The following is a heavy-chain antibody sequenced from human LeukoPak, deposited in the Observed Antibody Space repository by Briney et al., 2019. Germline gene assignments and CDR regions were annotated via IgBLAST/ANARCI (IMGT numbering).Heavy chain of an antibody. V-gene: IGHV3-23*01. D-gene: IGHD3-22*01. CDR3: AKDYYDSSGYDDY. J-gene: IGHJ4*02. CDR1: GFTFSSYA. Sequence: GGSLRLSCAASGFTFSSYAMSWVRQAPGKGLEWVSAISGSGGSTYYAGSVKGRFTISRDNSKNTLYLQMNSLRAEDTAVYYCAKDYYDSSGYDDYWGQGTLVTVSS. CDR2: ISGSGGST.